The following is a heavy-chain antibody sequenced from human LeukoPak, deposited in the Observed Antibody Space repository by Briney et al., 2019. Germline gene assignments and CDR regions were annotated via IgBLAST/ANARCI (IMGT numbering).Heavy chain of an antibody. J-gene: IGHJ4*02. CDR1: GYTFTGYY. Sequence: GASVTVSCKASGYTFTGYYMHWVRQAPGQGLEWMGWINPNSGGTNYAQKFQGWVTMTRDTSISTAYMELSRLRSDDTAVYYCARDSSGYWFDYWGQGTLVTVSS. CDR2: INPNSGGT. V-gene: IGHV1-2*04. CDR3: ARDSSGYWFDY. D-gene: IGHD3-22*01.